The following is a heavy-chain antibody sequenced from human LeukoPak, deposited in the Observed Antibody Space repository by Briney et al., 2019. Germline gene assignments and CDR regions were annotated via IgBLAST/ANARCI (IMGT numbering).Heavy chain of an antibody. CDR1: GGAISSYY. CDR2: IYTSGST. V-gene: IGHV4-4*07. J-gene: IGHJ2*01. Sequence: SETLSLTCTVSGGAISSYYWSWIRQPAGKGLEWIGRIYTSGSTKYNPSLKSRVTMSVDTSKNQFSLKLSSVTAADTAVYYCARILGYDSSGYPNGYFDLWGRGTLVTVSS. D-gene: IGHD3-22*01. CDR3: ARILGYDSSGYPNGYFDL.